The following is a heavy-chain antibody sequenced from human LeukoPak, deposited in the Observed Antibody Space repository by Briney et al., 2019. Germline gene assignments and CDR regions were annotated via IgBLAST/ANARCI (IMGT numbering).Heavy chain of an antibody. D-gene: IGHD5-24*01. V-gene: IGHV3-48*03. J-gene: IGHJ4*02. CDR2: ISSSGSTI. Sequence: PGGSLRLSCAASGFTFSSYEMNWVRQAPGKGLEWVSYISSSGSTIYYADSVKGRFTISRDNAKNSLYLQMNSLRAQDTAVYYCARKSRRWLLIDYWGQGTLVTVSS. CDR3: ARKSRRWLLIDY. CDR1: GFTFSSYE.